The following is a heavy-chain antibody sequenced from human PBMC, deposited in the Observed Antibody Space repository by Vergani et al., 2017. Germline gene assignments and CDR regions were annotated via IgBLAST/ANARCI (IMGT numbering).Heavy chain of an antibody. D-gene: IGHD6-13*01. Sequence: QVQLVQSGAEVKKPGSSVKVSCKASGGTFSSYTISWVRQAPGQGLEWMGRIIPILGIANYAQKFQGRVTITRNTSISTAYMELSSLRSEDTAVYYCARVYSSSWYGYYYYYGMDVWGQGTTVTVSS. J-gene: IGHJ6*02. V-gene: IGHV1-69*02. CDR2: IIPILGIA. CDR1: GGTFSSYT. CDR3: ARVYSSSWYGYYYYYGMDV.